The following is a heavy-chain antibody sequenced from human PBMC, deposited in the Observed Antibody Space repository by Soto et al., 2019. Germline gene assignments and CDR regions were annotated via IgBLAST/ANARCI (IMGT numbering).Heavy chain of an antibody. V-gene: IGHV3-23*01. Sequence: PGGSLRLSCAASGFTFSSYAMIWVRQAPGKGLGWVSAISGSGGSTYYADSVKGRFTISRDNAKNSLYLQMNSLRAEDTAVYYWAREGALLHWFDPWGQGTLVTVSS. CDR2: ISGSGGST. J-gene: IGHJ5*02. CDR3: AREGALLHWFDP. D-gene: IGHD2-21*01. CDR1: GFTFSSYA.